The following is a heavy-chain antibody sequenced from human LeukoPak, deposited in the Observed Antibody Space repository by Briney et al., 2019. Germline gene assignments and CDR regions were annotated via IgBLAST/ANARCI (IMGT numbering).Heavy chain of an antibody. CDR3: ARDHYYGSGSYYN. CDR1: GYTFTGYY. D-gene: IGHD3-10*01. Sequence: GASVKVSCKASGYTFTGYYMHWVRQAPGQGLEWMGWINPNSGGTNYAQKFQGRVTMTRDTSISTAYMELSRLRSDDTAVYYCARDHYYGSGSYYNWGQGTLVTVSS. V-gene: IGHV1-2*02. J-gene: IGHJ4*02. CDR2: INPNSGGT.